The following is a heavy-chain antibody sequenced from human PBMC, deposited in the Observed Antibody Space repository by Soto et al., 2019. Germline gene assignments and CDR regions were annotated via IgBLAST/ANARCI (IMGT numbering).Heavy chain of an antibody. Sequence: QVQLVQSGAEVKKPGSSVKVSCKASGGTFSSYAISWVRQAPGQGLEWMGGIIPIFGTANYAQKFQGRVTITADESTSTAYMELSSLRSEDTAVYYCARGDGATAMVNWDGFNFDYWGQGTLVTVSS. D-gene: IGHD5-18*01. V-gene: IGHV1-69*12. CDR3: ARGDGATAMVNWDGFNFDY. CDR1: GGTFSSYA. CDR2: IIPIFGTA. J-gene: IGHJ4*02.